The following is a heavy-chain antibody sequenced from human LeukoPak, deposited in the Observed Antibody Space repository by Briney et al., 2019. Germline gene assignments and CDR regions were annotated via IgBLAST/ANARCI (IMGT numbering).Heavy chain of an antibody. D-gene: IGHD3-16*01. CDR2: ISSSTTYI. CDR3: ARSRGPPTYFDH. CDR1: GFPLSAHR. J-gene: IGHJ4*02. V-gene: IGHV3-21*01. Sequence: GGSLRLSXAASGFPLSAHRMDWVRQAPGKGLEWVSSISSSTTYIYYADSVKGRFTISRDNAKNSLYLQMTSLRAEDTAVYYCARSRGPPTYFDHWGQGTLVTVSS.